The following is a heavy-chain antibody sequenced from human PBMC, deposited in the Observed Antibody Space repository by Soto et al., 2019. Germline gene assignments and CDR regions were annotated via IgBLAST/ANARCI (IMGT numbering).Heavy chain of an antibody. V-gene: IGHV3-53*01. Sequence: GGSLRLSCAAFGLTISGKKYVAWVRQAPGKGLEWVSALYDVDGSFYADSVKGRFTTSSDSSKTTVYLQINDLRPDDTAVYYCATWHEREHAYDVWGQGTTVTVS. CDR3: ATWHEREHAYDV. CDR2: LYDVDGS. J-gene: IGHJ3*01. D-gene: IGHD1-1*01. CDR1: GLTISGKKY.